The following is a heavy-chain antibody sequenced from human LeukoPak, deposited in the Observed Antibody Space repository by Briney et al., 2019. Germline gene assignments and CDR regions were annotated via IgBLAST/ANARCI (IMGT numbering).Heavy chain of an antibody. CDR2: MNPNSGNT. V-gene: IGHV1-8*01. CDR1: GYTFTSYD. J-gene: IGHJ4*02. D-gene: IGHD5-12*01. CDR3: TRDLGQWLLQGIFFDY. Sequence: GASVKVSCKASGYTFTSYDINWVRQATGQGLEWMGWMNPNSGNTGYAQKFQGRVTMIRNTSISTAYMELRSLRSDDTAVYYCTRDLGQWLLQGIFFDYWGQGTLVTVSS.